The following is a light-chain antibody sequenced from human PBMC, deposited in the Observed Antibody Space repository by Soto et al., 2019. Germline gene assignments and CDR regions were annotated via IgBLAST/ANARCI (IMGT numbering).Light chain of an antibody. J-gene: IGKJ4*01. V-gene: IGKV3-11*01. CDR2: DAS. CDR3: QQRSNWLT. Sequence: EIVLTQSPATLSLSPGERATLSCRASQSVGRHLAWYQQKPGQAPRLLIYDASNRATGVPARFSGSGSGTDFTLSISSLEPEDFAVYYCQQRSNWLTFGGGTKVEIK. CDR1: QSVGRH.